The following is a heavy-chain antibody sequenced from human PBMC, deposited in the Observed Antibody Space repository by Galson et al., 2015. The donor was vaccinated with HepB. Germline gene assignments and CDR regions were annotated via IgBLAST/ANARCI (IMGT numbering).Heavy chain of an antibody. CDR3: AKAYLRLGTIDY. D-gene: IGHD3-16*01. CDR2: ISSSGGST. J-gene: IGHJ4*02. Sequence: SLRLSCAASGFTFSRYGMSWVRQAPGKGLEWVSGISSSGGSTYYADSVKGRFTISRDNSKNTLYLQVNSLRAEDTAVYLCAKAYLRLGTIDYWGQGTLVTVSS. CDR1: GFTFSRYG. V-gene: IGHV3-23*01.